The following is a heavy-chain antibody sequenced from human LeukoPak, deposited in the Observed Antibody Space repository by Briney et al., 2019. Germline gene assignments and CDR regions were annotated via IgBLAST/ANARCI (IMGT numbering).Heavy chain of an antibody. Sequence: GGYLSLSCVVSGITLSNYGMRCVGQAPGKGLGWVAGIGGSGGGTQYADSVKGRFTISRDNRKNTLYLQMNSLRAEDTAMYFCAKRGVVIRVILVGFHKEAYYFDSWGQGALVTVSS. CDR3: AKRGVVIRVILVGFHKEAYYFDS. CDR1: GITLSNYG. CDR2: IGGSGGGT. D-gene: IGHD3-22*01. J-gene: IGHJ4*02. V-gene: IGHV3-23*01.